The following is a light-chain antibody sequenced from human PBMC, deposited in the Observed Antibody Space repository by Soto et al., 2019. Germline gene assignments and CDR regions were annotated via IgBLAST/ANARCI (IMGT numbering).Light chain of an antibody. CDR1: QSFSSY. V-gene: IGKV1-39*01. CDR2: AAS. J-gene: IGKJ1*01. Sequence: DIQMTQSPSSLSASVGDRVTITCRASQSFSSYLNWYQHKPGKAPKLLIYAASSLQSGVPSRFSGRGSGTDFTLTISSLQPEDFANYYCEQSYSTPRTFGQGNKVYSK. CDR3: EQSYSTPRT.